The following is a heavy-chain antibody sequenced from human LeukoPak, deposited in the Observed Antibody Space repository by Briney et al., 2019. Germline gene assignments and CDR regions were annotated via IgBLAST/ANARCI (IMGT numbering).Heavy chain of an antibody. D-gene: IGHD2-15*01. J-gene: IGHJ4*02. V-gene: IGHV4-61*01. CDR3: ARGRIGGNY. Sequence: SETLSLTCTVSGGSLSSSSYYWSWIRQPPGKGLEWIGCISYSGSTNYNPSLKSRVTISVDTSKNQFSLKLTSVTAADTAVFYCARGRIGGNYWGQGTLVTVSS. CDR2: ISYSGST. CDR1: GGSLSSSSYY.